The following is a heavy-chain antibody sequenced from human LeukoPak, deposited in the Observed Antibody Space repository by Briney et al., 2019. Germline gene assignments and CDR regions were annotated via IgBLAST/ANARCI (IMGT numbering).Heavy chain of an antibody. V-gene: IGHV4-34*01. Sequence: SETLSLTCAVYGGSFSGYYWSWIRQPPGKGLEWIGEINHSGSTNYNPSLKSRVTISVDTSKNQFSLTLSSVTAADTAVYYCARLRDYVGDYWGQGTLVTVSS. CDR1: GGSFSGYY. J-gene: IGHJ4*02. CDR2: INHSGST. D-gene: IGHD4-17*01. CDR3: ARLRDYVGDY.